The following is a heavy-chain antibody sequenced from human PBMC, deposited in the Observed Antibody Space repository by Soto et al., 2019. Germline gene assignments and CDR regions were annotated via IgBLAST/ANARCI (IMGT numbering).Heavy chain of an antibody. CDR3: ARDRHRFGQYYYGMDV. D-gene: IGHD3-10*01. Sequence: SETLSLTCAVSGGSISSSNWWSWVRQPPGKGLEWIGEIYHSGSTNYNPSLKSRVTISVDKSKNHFSLKLSSVTAADTAGYYCARDRHRFGQYYYGMDVWGQGTTVTVSS. CDR1: GGSISSSNW. CDR2: IYHSGST. J-gene: IGHJ6*02. V-gene: IGHV4-4*02.